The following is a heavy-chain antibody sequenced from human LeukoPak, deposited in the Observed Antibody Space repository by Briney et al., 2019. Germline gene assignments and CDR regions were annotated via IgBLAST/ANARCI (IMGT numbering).Heavy chain of an antibody. D-gene: IGHD3-9*01. CDR3: ARGGYDTYGMDV. V-gene: IGHV1-3*01. J-gene: IGHJ6*04. CDR1: GYTFTSYA. Sequence: ASVKVSFKASGYTFTSYAMHWVRQAPGQRLEGMGWINAGNGNTKYSQKFQGRVTITRDTSASTAYMELSSLRSEDTAVYYCARGGYDTYGMDVWGKGTTVTVSS. CDR2: INAGNGNT.